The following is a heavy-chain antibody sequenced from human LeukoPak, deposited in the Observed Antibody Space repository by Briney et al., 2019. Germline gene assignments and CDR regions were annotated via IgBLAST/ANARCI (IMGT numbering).Heavy chain of an antibody. J-gene: IGHJ5*02. V-gene: IGHV4-59*01. CDR1: GGSISSYY. CDR2: IHYNGNT. CDR3: ARGDFSYWFDP. D-gene: IGHD3-3*01. Sequence: SETLSLTCTVSGGSISSYYWSWIRQAPGKGLEWIGYIHYNGNTYSNPSLKSRVAISLDTSKNQFSLKLSSVTAADTAVYYCARGDFSYWFDPWGQGPLVTVSS.